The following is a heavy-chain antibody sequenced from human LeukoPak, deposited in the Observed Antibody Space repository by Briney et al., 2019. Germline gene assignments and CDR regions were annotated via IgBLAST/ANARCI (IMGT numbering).Heavy chain of an antibody. Sequence: PGGSLRLSCAASGFTFSSYAMSWVRQAPGKGLEWVSAISGSGGSTYYADSVKGRFTISRDNSKNTLYLQMNSLRAEDTAVYYCAKDLERANFDWLLPSPYYFDYWGQGTLVTVSS. D-gene: IGHD3-9*01. V-gene: IGHV3-23*01. CDR2: ISGSGGST. CDR3: AKDLERANFDWLLPSPYYFDY. J-gene: IGHJ4*02. CDR1: GFTFSSYA.